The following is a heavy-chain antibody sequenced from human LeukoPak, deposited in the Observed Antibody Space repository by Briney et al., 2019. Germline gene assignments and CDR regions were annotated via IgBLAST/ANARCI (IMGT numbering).Heavy chain of an antibody. CDR1: GFTFDSYA. CDR3: ARDQLAYSGYDTLFAY. CDR2: ISFDGSNR. D-gene: IGHD5-12*01. J-gene: IGHJ4*02. Sequence: PGGSLRLSCAASGFTFDSYAIHWVRQAPGKGLEWVAVISFDGSNRFYADSVKGRFSISRDNSKKTLYLQMNSLRVEDSAVYFCARDQLAYSGYDTLFAYGGQGTLVTVSS. V-gene: IGHV3-30*04.